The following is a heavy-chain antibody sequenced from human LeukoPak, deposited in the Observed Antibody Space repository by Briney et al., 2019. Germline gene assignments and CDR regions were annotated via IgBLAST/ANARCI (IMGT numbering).Heavy chain of an antibody. CDR1: GYTFTGYY. J-gene: IGHJ3*02. CDR2: INPNSGGT. Sequence: ASVKVSCKASGYTFTGYYMHWVRQAPGQGLEWMGWINPNSGGTNYAQKLEGRDTVTRDTTISTAYMELSRLRSDDTAVYYCARSRNDAFDIWGQGTMVTVSS. CDR3: ARSRNDAFDI. V-gene: IGHV1-2*02. D-gene: IGHD6-13*01.